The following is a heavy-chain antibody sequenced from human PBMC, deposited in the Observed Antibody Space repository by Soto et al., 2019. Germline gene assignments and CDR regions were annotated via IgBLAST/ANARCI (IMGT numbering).Heavy chain of an antibody. V-gene: IGHV2-5*02. J-gene: IGHJ4*02. CDR2: IYWDDDK. D-gene: IGHD1-7*01. CDR1: GFSLSTSGVG. Sequence: QITLKESGPTLVKPTQTLTLTCTFSGFSLSTSGVGVGWIRQPPGKALEWLALIYWDDDKRYSPSLKSRPTITKDASKNQVVLTMTNMDPVDTATYCRPPSKLGGELYYWGEGTLVTVSS. CDR3: PPSKLGGELYY.